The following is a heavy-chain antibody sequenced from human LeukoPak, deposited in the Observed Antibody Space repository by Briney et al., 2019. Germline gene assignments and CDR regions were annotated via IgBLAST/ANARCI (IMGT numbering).Heavy chain of an antibody. Sequence: SGPTLVKPTQTLTLTCTFSGFSLSRGVGVGWIRQPPGKALEWLALIYWDDDKCYSPSLNNRLTITKDTSKNQVVLTLTNMGPVDTATYFCAHFSYCGGDCYDAFDIWGQGTMVTVSS. V-gene: IGHV2-5*02. D-gene: IGHD2-21*02. J-gene: IGHJ3*02. CDR2: IYWDDDK. CDR3: AHFSYCGGDCYDAFDI. CDR1: GFSLSRGVG.